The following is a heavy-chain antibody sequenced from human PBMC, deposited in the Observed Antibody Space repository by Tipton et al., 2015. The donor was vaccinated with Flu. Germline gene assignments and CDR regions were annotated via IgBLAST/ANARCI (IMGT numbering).Heavy chain of an antibody. CDR2: IYTRGST. J-gene: IGHJ6*03. V-gene: IGHV4-61*02. D-gene: IGHD3-10*01. Sequence: TLSLTCTVSGGSISSGNYYWTWIRQPAGKGLEWIGRIYTRGSTNYNPSLKSRVTMSVDTSKNQFSPKLSSVTAADTAVYYCGRGGAGITMVRGATYYYYYMDVWGKGTTVTVSS. CDR1: GGSISSGNYY. CDR3: GRGGAGITMVRGATYYYYYMDV.